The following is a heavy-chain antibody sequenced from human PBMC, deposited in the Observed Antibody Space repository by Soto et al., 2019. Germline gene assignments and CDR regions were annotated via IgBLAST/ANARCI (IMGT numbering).Heavy chain of an antibody. CDR1: GFTFISYA. V-gene: IGHV3-30-3*01. D-gene: IGHD1-26*01. CDR3: ARDGWELLLGDAFDI. J-gene: IGHJ3*02. CDR2: ISYDGSNK. Sequence: PGGSLRLSCAASGFTFISYAMHWVRQAPGKGLEWVAVISYDGSNKYYADSVKGRFTISRDNSKNTLYLQMNSLRAEDTAVYYCARDGWELLLGDAFDIWGQGTMVTVSS.